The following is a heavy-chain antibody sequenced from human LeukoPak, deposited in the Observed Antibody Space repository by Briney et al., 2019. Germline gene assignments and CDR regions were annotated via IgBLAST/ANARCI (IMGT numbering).Heavy chain of an antibody. CDR2: ISWNSGSI. D-gene: IGHD4-23*01. V-gene: IGHV3-9*01. Sequence: GGSLRLSCAASGFTFDDYAMHWVRQAPGKGLEWVSGISWNSGSIGYADSVKGRFTISRDNAKNSLYLQMNSLRAEDTALYYCARGGNFYYYYYGMDVWGQGTTVTVSS. CDR3: ARGGNFYYYYYGMDV. J-gene: IGHJ6*02. CDR1: GFTFDDYA.